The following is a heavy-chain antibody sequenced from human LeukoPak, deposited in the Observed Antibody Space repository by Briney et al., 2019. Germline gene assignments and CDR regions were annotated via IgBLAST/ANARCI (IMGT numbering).Heavy chain of an antibody. Sequence: GGSLRLSCVASGLIVDRNYMSWVRQAPGKGLEWVAVMYTAGTTYYAESVKGRFTISRDTHKNTLYLQMSGLKVEDTALYYSARDVSGDGPLDSWGQGTLATVFS. J-gene: IGHJ4*02. CDR1: GLIVDRNY. V-gene: IGHV3-53*01. D-gene: IGHD2-21*02. CDR2: MYTAGTT. CDR3: ARDVSGDGPLDS.